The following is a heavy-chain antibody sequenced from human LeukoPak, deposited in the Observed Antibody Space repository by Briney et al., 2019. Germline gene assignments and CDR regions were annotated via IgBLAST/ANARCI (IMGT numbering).Heavy chain of an antibody. CDR1: RFTFSSYS. Sequence: GGSLRLSCAASRFTFSSYSMNWVRQAPGKGLEGVSYISSSSSTIYYADSVKGRFTISRDNAKNSLYLQMNSLRAEDTAVYYCARDGGLWFGLNWFDPWGQGTLVSVSS. J-gene: IGHJ5*02. D-gene: IGHD3-10*01. CDR2: ISSSSSTI. CDR3: ARDGGLWFGLNWFDP. V-gene: IGHV3-48*04.